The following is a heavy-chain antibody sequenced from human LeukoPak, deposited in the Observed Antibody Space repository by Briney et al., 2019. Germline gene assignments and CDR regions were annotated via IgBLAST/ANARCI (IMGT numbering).Heavy chain of an antibody. V-gene: IGHV3-48*01. J-gene: IGHJ3*02. D-gene: IGHD3-22*01. Sequence: GGSLRLSCAASGFTFSSYSMNWVRQAPGKGLEWVSYISSSSSTIYYADSVKGRFTISRDNAKNSLYLQMNSLRAEDTAVYYCARDVLGYYDTTWVSPGDAFDIWGQGTMVTVSS. CDR2: ISSSSSTI. CDR3: ARDVLGYYDTTWVSPGDAFDI. CDR1: GFTFSSYS.